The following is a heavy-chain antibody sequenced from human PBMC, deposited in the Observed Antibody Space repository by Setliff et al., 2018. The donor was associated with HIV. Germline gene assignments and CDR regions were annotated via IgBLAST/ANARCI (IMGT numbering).Heavy chain of an antibody. D-gene: IGHD3-22*01. Sequence: PGESLKISCKGSGYSFTSYWIGWVRQMPGKGLEWMGIIYPGDSDTRYSPSFQGQVTISADKSISTAYLQWSSLKASDTAMYYCARRRNDYYDSSGYHYGDAFDIWGQGTMVTVS. CDR3: ARRRNDYYDSSGYHYGDAFDI. CDR2: IYPGDSDT. CDR1: GYSFTSYW. V-gene: IGHV5-51*01. J-gene: IGHJ3*02.